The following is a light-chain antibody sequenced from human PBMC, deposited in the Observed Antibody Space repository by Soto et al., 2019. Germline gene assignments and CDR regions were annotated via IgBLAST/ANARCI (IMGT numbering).Light chain of an antibody. CDR3: QKCDYLPI. CDR1: HDITSY. J-gene: IGKJ3*01. CDR2: DAS. V-gene: IGKV1-33*01. Sequence: DIQMTQSPSSLSASVGDRVTITCQASHDITSYLNWYQHKPGKAPKPLIYDASILEAGVPSRFSGSGSGTDFTFTISSLQPEDVATYYCQKCDYLPIFGPGTTVDFK.